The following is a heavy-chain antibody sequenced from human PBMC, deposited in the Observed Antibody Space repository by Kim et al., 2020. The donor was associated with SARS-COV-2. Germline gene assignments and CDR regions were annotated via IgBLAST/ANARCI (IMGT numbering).Heavy chain of an antibody. Sequence: DGGARDYAEAVKGRFTISRDDSKNMVYLEMNSLKTEDSAIYYCTTLNWFDPWGQGTRVTVSS. CDR3: TTLNWFDP. J-gene: IGHJ5*02. CDR2: DGGAR. V-gene: IGHV3-15*01.